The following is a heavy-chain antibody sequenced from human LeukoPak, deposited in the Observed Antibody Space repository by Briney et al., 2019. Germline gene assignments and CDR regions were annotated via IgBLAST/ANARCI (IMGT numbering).Heavy chain of an antibody. J-gene: IGHJ4*02. CDR3: ASTVTAAGTHHFDY. CDR2: IIPILGIA. V-gene: IGHV1-69*02. Sequence: ASVKVSCEASGGTFSSYTISWVRQAPGQGLEWMGRIIPILGIANYAQKFQGRVTITADKSTSTAYMELSSLRSEDTAVYYCASTVTAAGTHHFDYWGQGTLVTVSS. CDR1: GGTFSSYT. D-gene: IGHD6-13*01.